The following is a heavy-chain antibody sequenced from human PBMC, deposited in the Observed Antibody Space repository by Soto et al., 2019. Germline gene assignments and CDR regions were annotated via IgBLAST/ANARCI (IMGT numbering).Heavy chain of an antibody. D-gene: IGHD3-16*01. J-gene: IGHJ5*02. V-gene: IGHV1-46*01. Sequence: QVQLVQSGAEVKKPGASVKVSCKASGYTFTSYYMHWVRQAPGQGLEWMGIIKPSGGSTSYAQKFQGRVTMTRQTSTSTVDMELGSLRSEDTAGYYCARDWGSGGYWFDPWGQGTLVTVSS. CDR2: IKPSGGST. CDR1: GYTFTSYY. CDR3: ARDWGSGGYWFDP.